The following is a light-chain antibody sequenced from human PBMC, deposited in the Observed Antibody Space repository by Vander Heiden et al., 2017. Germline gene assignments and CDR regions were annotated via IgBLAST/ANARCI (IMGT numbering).Light chain of an antibody. Sequence: QAVLTQPSSLSASPGASASRHCPLRSGSNVGTYWIYWYEQSPGSPPQYLLRYNSDSDKQQGSGVPTRFSGSKDASANAGIFLIAGLHADDEADYYCMTWHSSAWVFGGGTRLTVL. CDR2: YNSDSDK. V-gene: IGLV5-45*03. J-gene: IGLJ3*02. CDR1: SGSNVGTYW. CDR3: MTWHSSAWV.